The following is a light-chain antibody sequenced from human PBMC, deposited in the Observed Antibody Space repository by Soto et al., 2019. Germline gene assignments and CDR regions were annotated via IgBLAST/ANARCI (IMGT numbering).Light chain of an antibody. Sequence: AIRMTQSPSSLSASTGDRVTITCRASQGISSYLAWYQQKPGKAPKLLIYAASTLQSGVPPRFSGSGSGTDFTLTISCLQSEDFATYYCQQYYSYLPTFGQGTRMEIK. V-gene: IGKV1-8*01. CDR3: QQYYSYLPT. CDR2: AAS. CDR1: QGISSY. J-gene: IGKJ5*01.